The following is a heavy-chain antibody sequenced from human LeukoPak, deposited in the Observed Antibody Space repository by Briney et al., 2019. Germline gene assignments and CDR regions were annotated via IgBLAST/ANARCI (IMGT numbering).Heavy chain of an antibody. CDR2: IKQDGSEK. CDR1: GFTFSSYW. Sequence: PGGSLRLSCAASGFTFSSYWMSWVRKAPGKGLEWVANIKQDGSEKYYVDSVKGRFTISRDNAKNSLYLQMNSLRAEDTAVYYCARDAYYDYVWGSYRTGIDYWGQGTLVTVSS. CDR3: ARDAYYDYVWGSYRTGIDY. D-gene: IGHD3-16*02. V-gene: IGHV3-7*01. J-gene: IGHJ4*02.